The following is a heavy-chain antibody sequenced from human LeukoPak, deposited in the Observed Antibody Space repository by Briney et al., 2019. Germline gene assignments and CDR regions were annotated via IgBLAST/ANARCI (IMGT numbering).Heavy chain of an antibody. CDR1: GGSFSGYY. D-gene: IGHD2-15*01. J-gene: IGHJ6*02. CDR3: ARGVVGYYYGMDV. Sequence: SETLSLTCAVYGGSFSGYYWSWIRQPPGKGLEWIGEINHSGSTNYNPSLKSRVTISVDTSKNQFSLKLSSVTAADTAVYYCARGVVGYYYGMDVWGQGTTVTVSS. CDR2: INHSGST. V-gene: IGHV4-34*01.